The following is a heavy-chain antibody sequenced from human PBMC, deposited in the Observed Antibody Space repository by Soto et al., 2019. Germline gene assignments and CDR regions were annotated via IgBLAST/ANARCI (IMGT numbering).Heavy chain of an antibody. V-gene: IGHV3-15*01. J-gene: IGHJ4*02. CDR2: IKSRADGGTT. Sequence: PGGALRLSSAASGFTVTKAWMTWVRQTPGKGLEWVGRIKSRADGGTTDYAASVKDRFIISRDDSNDTLYLHMNRLKTDDTAVYYCTTASQWLTPYSWGQVDLFTVYS. CDR3: TTASQWLTPYS. D-gene: IGHD6-19*01. CDR1: GFTVTKAW.